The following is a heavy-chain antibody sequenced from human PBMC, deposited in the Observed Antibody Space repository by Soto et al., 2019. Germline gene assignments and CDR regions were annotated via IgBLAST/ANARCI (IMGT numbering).Heavy chain of an antibody. Sequence: PGGSLRLSCAASGFTFSSYGMHWVRQAPGKGLEWVAVISYDGSNKYYADSVKGRFTISRDNSKNTLYLQMNSLRAEDTAVYYCAKGYQLPVFDYWGQGTLVTVSS. CDR1: GFTFSSYG. CDR3: AKGYQLPVFDY. J-gene: IGHJ4*02. CDR2: ISYDGSNK. V-gene: IGHV3-30*18. D-gene: IGHD2-2*01.